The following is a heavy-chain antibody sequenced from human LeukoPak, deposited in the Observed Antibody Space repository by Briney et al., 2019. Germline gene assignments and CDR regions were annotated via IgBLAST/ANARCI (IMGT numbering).Heavy chain of an antibody. J-gene: IGHJ4*02. CDR3: AKDTQRGWDYFDY. Sequence: GGSLRLSCAASGFTFDDYAMHWVRQAPGKGLEWVSLISWDGGSTYYADSVKGRFTISRDNSKNSLYLQMNSLRAEDTALYYCAKDTQRGWDYFDYWGQGTLVTVSS. CDR1: GFTFDDYA. D-gene: IGHD6-19*01. V-gene: IGHV3-43D*03. CDR2: ISWDGGST.